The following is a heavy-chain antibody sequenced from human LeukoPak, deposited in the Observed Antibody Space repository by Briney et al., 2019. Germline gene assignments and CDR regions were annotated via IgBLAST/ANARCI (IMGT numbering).Heavy chain of an antibody. CDR2: IGTHNGNT. D-gene: IGHD6-19*01. V-gene: IGHV1-18*01. Sequence: ASVKVSCKTSGYTFTSYGVSWVRQAPGQGLEWMGWIGTHNGNTNYAQKFQGRVIMTTDTPTSTAYMELMSLRSDDTAVFYCARDGSGGGGYFDYWGQGTLVIVSS. CDR1: GYTFTSYG. J-gene: IGHJ4*02. CDR3: ARDGSGGGGYFDY.